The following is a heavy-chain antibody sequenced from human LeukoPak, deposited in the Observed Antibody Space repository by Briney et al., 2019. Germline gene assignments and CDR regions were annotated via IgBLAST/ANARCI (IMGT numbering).Heavy chain of an antibody. V-gene: IGHV4-38-2*02. CDR1: GYSISSNYY. D-gene: IGHD3-3*01. Sequence: PSETLSLTCTVSGYSISSNYYCGWIRQPPGKGLEWIGNIFHSGSTYYNPSLKSRVTMSVDTSKNQFSLNVISVTAADTAVYYCARDCYSDFWNSYDRCFDYWGQGTLVTVSS. J-gene: IGHJ4*02. CDR3: ARDCYSDFWNSYDRCFDY. CDR2: IFHSGST.